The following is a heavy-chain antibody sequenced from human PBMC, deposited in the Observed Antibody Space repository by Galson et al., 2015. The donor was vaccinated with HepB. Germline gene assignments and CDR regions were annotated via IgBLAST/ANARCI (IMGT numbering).Heavy chain of an antibody. CDR1: GFTFSSYA. Sequence: SLRLSCAASGFTFSSYAMSWVRQAPGKGLEWVSAISGSGGSTYYADSVKGRFTISRDNSKNTLYLQMNSLRAEDTAVYYCAKGTRGHSSGWLDYWGQGTLVTVSS. V-gene: IGHV3-23*01. D-gene: IGHD6-19*01. CDR2: ISGSGGST. CDR3: AKGTRGHSSGWLDY. J-gene: IGHJ4*02.